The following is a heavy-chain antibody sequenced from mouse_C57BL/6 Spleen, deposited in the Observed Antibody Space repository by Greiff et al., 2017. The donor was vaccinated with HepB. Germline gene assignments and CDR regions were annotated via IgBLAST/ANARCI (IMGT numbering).Heavy chain of an antibody. D-gene: IGHD1-1*01. CDR3: ARSPGSSYDYAMDY. CDR1: GFSLTSYG. Sequence: VKLMESGPGLVAPSQSLSITCTVSGFSLTSYGVDWVRQSPGKGLEWLGVIWGVGSTNYNSALKSRLSISKDNSKSQVFLKMNSLQTDDTAMYYCARSPGSSYDYAMDYWGQGTSVTVSS. J-gene: IGHJ4*01. CDR2: IWGVGST. V-gene: IGHV2-6*01.